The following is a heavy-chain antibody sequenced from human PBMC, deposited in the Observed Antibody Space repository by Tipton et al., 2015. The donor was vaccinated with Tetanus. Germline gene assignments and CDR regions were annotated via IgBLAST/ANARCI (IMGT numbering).Heavy chain of an antibody. CDR3: ARLSSSANDAHVFDI. D-gene: IGHD3-22*01. Sequence: TLSLTCAVYAGSFSGYYWTWIRQSPGEGLEWIGEINHSGSTNYNPSLKSRVTMSVDTSKIQFSLKVTSVTAADTAVYYCARLSSSANDAHVFDIWGQGTMVTVSS. J-gene: IGHJ3*02. CDR1: AGSFSGYY. V-gene: IGHV4-34*01. CDR2: INHSGST.